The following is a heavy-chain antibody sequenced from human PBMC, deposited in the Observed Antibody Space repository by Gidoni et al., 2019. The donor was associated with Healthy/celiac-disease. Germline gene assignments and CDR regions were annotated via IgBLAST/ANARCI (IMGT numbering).Heavy chain of an antibody. J-gene: IGHJ3*02. CDR2: INQDGNVK. CDR3: ARDGEWSNTTNYYDALDI. Sequence: EVQLVESGGGLVQPEGSLVLSCAASGFTFSRYRMVWVRQAPGKGLEWVANINQDGNVKNHMDSVKGRFTISRDNARNLLYLQMNSLTPVDTAMYYCARDGEWSNTTNYYDALDIWGQGTMVTVSS. V-gene: IGHV3-7*01. D-gene: IGHD1-1*01. CDR1: GFTFSRYR.